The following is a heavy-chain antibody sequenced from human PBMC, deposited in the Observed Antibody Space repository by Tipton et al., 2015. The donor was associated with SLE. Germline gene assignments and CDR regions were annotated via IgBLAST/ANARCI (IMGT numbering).Heavy chain of an antibody. J-gene: IGHJ5*02. CDR3: ARDASAVWFDP. CDR2: IYSSGAP. Sequence: TLSLTCTVSGAPITSGSYYWSWIRQPAGKGLEWIGSIYSSGAPKSNPSLTSRVTVSADTSKNQFSLYLSSVTAADTAIYYCARDASAVWFDPWGQGMLVTVSS. V-gene: IGHV4-61*02. CDR1: GAPITSGSYY. D-gene: IGHD6-19*01.